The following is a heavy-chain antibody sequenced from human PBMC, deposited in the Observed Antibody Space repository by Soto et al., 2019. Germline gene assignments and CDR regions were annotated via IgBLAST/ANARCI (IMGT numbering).Heavy chain of an antibody. V-gene: IGHV1-18*01. CDR1: GYTFTSYG. D-gene: IGHD3-10*01. CDR2: ISAYNGNT. J-gene: IGHJ4*02. CDR3: AGSRGMLIPAKLDY. Sequence: QVQLVQSGAEVKKPGASVKVSCKASGYTFTSYGISWVRQAPGQGLEWMGWISAYNGNTNYAQKLQGRVTMTTDTXRSTAYMELRSLRSDDTAVYYCAGSRGMLIPAKLDYWGQGTLVTVSS.